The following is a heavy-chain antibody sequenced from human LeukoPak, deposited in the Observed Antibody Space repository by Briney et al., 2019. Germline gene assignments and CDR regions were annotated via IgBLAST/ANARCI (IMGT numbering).Heavy chain of an antibody. Sequence: PGGSLRLSCAASGFTFSSYSMNWVRQAPGKGLEWVSSISSSSSYIYYADSVKGRFTISRDNAKNSLYLQMNSLRVEDTAVYYCARDGRGDWDFDYWGQGTLVTVSS. D-gene: IGHD1-1*01. CDR3: ARDGRGDWDFDY. V-gene: IGHV3-21*01. J-gene: IGHJ4*02. CDR2: ISSSSSYI. CDR1: GFTFSSYS.